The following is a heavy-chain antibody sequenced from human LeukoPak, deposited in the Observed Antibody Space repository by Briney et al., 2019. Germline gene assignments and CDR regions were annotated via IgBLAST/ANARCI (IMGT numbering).Heavy chain of an antibody. Sequence: GGSLRLSCVASRFTFSNYWMSWVRQAPGKGLEWVANIKQDGSETYYVDSVKGRFTISRDNAKNSLYLQMNSLRVEDTAVYYCAREYYSSSGKAFDMWGQGTMVTVSS. CDR2: IKQDGSET. D-gene: IGHD6-25*01. CDR3: AREYYSSSGKAFDM. CDR1: RFTFSNYW. V-gene: IGHV3-7*01. J-gene: IGHJ3*02.